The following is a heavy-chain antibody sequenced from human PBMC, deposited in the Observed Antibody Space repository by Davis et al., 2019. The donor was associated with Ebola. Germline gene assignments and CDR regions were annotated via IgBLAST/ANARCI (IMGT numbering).Heavy chain of an antibody. J-gene: IGHJ6*04. CDR3: ARTYYDFWSGYYTSMDV. V-gene: IGHV3-33*01. CDR2: IWYDGSNK. D-gene: IGHD3-3*01. Sequence: PGGSLRLSCAASGFTFSSYGMHWVRQAPGKGLEWVAVIWYDGSNKYYADSVKGRFTISRDNSKNTLYLQMNSLRAEDTAVYYCARTYYDFWSGYYTSMDVWGKGTTVTVSS. CDR1: GFTFSSYG.